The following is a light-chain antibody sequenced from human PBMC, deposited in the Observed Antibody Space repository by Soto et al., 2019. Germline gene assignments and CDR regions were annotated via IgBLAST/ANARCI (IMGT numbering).Light chain of an antibody. CDR3: QQRSTWPPIT. CDR2: DAS. Sequence: EIVLAQSPVTLSFSPGWRSTLSCRGSQSVSSYLAWYQQKPGQAPRLLIYDASNRATGIPARFSGGGSGTDFTLTIRSLEPEDFAVYYCQQRSTWPPITFGQGTRREIK. V-gene: IGKV3-11*01. J-gene: IGKJ5*01. CDR1: QSVSSY.